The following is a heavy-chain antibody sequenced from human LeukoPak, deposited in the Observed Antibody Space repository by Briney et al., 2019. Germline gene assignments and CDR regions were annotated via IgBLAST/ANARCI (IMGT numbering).Heavy chain of an antibody. J-gene: IGHJ4*02. CDR3: ARIFSKGKQQLVRRGFDY. Sequence: ASVKVSCKASGYTFTSYDINWVRQATGQGLEWMGWMNPNSGNTGYAQKFQGRVTMTRNTSISTAYMELSSLRSEDTAVYYCARIFSKGKQQLVRRGFDYWGQGTLVTVSS. CDR1: GYTFTSYD. D-gene: IGHD6-13*01. CDR2: MNPNSGNT. V-gene: IGHV1-8*01.